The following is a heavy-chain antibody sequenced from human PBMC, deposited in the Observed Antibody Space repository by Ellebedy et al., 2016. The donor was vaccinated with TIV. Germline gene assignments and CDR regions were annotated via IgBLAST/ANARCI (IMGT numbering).Heavy chain of an antibody. CDR3: ARTYYYDSSGHPLFDY. CDR2: IYHSGST. J-gene: IGHJ4*02. V-gene: IGHV4-4*02. CDR1: GGSISSSNW. D-gene: IGHD3-22*01. Sequence: SETLSLTCAVSGGSISSSNWWSWVRQPPGTGLEWIGEIYHSGSTNYNPSLKSRVTISVDTSKNQFSLKLSSVTAADTAVYYCARTYYYDSSGHPLFDYWGQGTLVTVSS.